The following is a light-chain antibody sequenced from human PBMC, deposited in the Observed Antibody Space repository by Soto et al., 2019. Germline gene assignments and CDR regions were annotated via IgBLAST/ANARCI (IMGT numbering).Light chain of an antibody. CDR3: QQYGSSPWT. J-gene: IGKJ1*01. CDR2: SAS. V-gene: IGKV3-20*01. CDR1: QSVSSNY. Sequence: EIVLTQSPGTLSSSPGERATLSCRASQSVSSNYLAWYQQKPGQAPRLLIYSASSRATGIPDRISGSGSGTDFTLIISRLEPEDFAVYYCQQYGSSPWTFGQGTKVEIK.